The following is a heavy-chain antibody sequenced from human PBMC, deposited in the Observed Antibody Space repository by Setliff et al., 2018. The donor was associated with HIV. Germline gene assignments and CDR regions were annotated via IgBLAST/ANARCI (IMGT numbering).Heavy chain of an antibody. CDR3: ARGGPISGLYCDSSCCNPPFGY. Sequence: GASVKVSCKASGYTLTSNYMHWVRQAPGQGLEWMGLVNPSDGSTIYAQKFQGRVTMTRDTSTSTVYMELSSLTSEDTAMYFCARGGPISGLYCDSSCCNPPFGYWGQGTLVTVSS. V-gene: IGHV1-46*01. CDR1: GYTLTSNY. D-gene: IGHD3-22*01. J-gene: IGHJ4*02. CDR2: VNPSDGST.